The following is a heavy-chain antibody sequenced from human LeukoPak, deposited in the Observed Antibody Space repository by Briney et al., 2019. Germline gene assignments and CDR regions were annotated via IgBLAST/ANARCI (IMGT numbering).Heavy chain of an antibody. D-gene: IGHD3-9*01. CDR1: GGTFRNYA. CDR2: IIHIFGTP. J-gene: IGHJ3*02. CDR3: ARRYDILTGYYNGAFDI. V-gene: IGHV1-69*13. Sequence: ASVKVSCKASGGTFRNYAINWVRQAPGHGLEWMGGIIHIFGTPNYAQKFQGRVTITADESTSTAYMELSSLRSEDTAVYYCARRYDILTGYYNGAFDIWGQGTMVTVSS.